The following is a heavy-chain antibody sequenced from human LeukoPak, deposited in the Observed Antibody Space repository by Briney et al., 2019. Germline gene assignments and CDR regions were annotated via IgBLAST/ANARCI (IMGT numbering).Heavy chain of an antibody. D-gene: IGHD6-13*01. J-gene: IGHJ3*02. CDR2: IYYTGST. CDR3: ARHFPSAASGAFDI. Sequence: SETLSLTCTVSGGSISGYYWSWIRQPPGKGLEWVGYIYYTGSTNYNPSLKSRVTISVDTSKNQFSLNLSSVTAADTAVFYCARHFPSAASGAFDIWGPGTMVTVSS. CDR1: GGSISGYY. V-gene: IGHV4-59*01.